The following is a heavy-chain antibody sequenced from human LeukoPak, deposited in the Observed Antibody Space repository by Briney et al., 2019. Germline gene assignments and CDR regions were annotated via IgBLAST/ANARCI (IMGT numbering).Heavy chain of an antibody. CDR3: AREDLGAFDI. V-gene: IGHV3-30*04. CDR2: MSYDGSNK. J-gene: IGHJ3*02. Sequence: PGGSLRLSCAASGLTFSSYAMYWVRQAPGKELEWVALMSYDGSNKHYADSLKGRFIISRENSKNTLYLQMNSLRPEDTAVYYCAREDLGAFDIWGQGTMVTVSS. CDR1: GLTFSSYA. D-gene: IGHD3-16*01.